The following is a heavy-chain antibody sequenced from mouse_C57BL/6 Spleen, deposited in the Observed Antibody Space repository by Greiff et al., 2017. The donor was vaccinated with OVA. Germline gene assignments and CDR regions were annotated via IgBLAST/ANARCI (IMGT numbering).Heavy chain of an antibody. CDR1: GFTFSSYA. V-gene: IGHV5-4*01. CDR3: ARNYGSRNDYAMDY. J-gene: IGHJ4*01. CDR2: ISDGGSYT. D-gene: IGHD1-1*01. Sequence: EVHLVESGGGLVKPGGSLKLSCAASGFTFSSYAMSWVRQTPEKRLEWVATISDGGSYTYYPDNVKGRFTISRDNAKNNLYLQMSHLKSEDTAMYYCARNYGSRNDYAMDYWGQGTSVTVSS.